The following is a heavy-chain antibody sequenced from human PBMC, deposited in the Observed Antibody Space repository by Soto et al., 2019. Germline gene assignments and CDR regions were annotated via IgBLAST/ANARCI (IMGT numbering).Heavy chain of an antibody. D-gene: IGHD3-10*01. CDR1: GGSISSSKNY. Sequence: SETLSLTXTVSGGSISSSKNYWGWIRQPPGKGLEWIGTISYSGSTYYNPSLNGRVIISVDTSKNQFSLKLSSLTAADTAVYYCSRRYSFGSGKDGVDVWGQGTMVTVSS. CDR2: ISYSGST. J-gene: IGHJ6*02. V-gene: IGHV4-39*01. CDR3: SRRYSFGSGKDGVDV.